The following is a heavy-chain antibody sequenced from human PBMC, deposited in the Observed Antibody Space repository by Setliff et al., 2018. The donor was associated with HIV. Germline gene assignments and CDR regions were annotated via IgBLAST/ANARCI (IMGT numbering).Heavy chain of an antibody. V-gene: IGHV1-69*13. D-gene: IGHD1-26*01. CDR2: IIPVFATA. J-gene: IGHJ4*02. CDR3: ARGTGSYSYFDS. Sequence: SVKVSCKASGYSFTGYYMHWVRQAPGQGLEWMGAIIPVFATANYAQKFQGRVTITADESTLTAYMELSSLTSEDTAVYFCARGTGSYSYFDSWGLGTLVTVSS. CDR1: GYSFTGYY.